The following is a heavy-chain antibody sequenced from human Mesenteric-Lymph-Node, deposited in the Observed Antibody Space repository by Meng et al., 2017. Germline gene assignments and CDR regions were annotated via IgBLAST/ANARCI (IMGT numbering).Heavy chain of an antibody. CDR2: ISSSGSTI. V-gene: IGHV3-48*03. D-gene: IGHD1-26*01. CDR1: GFTFSSYE. CDR3: ARDREWELNPLAYYYYYGMDV. Sequence: LSLTCAASGFTFSSYEMNWVRQAPGKGLEWVSYISSSGSTIYYADSVKGRFTISRDNAKNSLYLQMNSLRAEDTAVYYCARDREWELNPLAYYYYYGMDVWGQGTTVTVSS. J-gene: IGHJ6*02.